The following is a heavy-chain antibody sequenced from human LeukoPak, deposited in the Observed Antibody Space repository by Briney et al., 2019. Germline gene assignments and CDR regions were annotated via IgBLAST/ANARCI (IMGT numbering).Heavy chain of an antibody. Sequence: GASVKDSCKTSGYTFTNYYMHWVRQAPGQGLEWMGLINPSSGTTSFAQKFQGRVTMTRDTSTSTLYMQLSSLRSEDTAVYYCARDGYEFWSGYYHGAYFDYWGQGTLVTVSS. J-gene: IGHJ4*02. CDR3: ARDGYEFWSGYYHGAYFDY. CDR1: GYTFTNYY. V-gene: IGHV1-46*01. D-gene: IGHD3-3*01. CDR2: INPSSGTT.